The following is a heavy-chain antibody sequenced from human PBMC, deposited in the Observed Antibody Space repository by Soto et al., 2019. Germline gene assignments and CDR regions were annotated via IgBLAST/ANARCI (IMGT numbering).Heavy chain of an antibody. J-gene: IGHJ5*02. CDR3: ARVPGP. V-gene: IGHV4-30-2*01. Sequence: PSGTLSLTCAVSGGSISSGGYSWSWIRQPPGKGLEWIGYIYHSGSTYYNPSLKSRVTISVDRSKNQFSLKLSSVTAADTAVYYCARVPGPWGQGTLVTVPQ. CDR2: IYHSGST. CDR1: GGSISSGGYS.